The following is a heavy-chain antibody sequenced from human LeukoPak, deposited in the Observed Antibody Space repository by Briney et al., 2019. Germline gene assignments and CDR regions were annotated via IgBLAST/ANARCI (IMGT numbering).Heavy chain of an antibody. V-gene: IGHV4-4*02. D-gene: IGHD5-12*01. CDR3: ARGGVATTLDY. J-gene: IGHJ4*02. CDR1: GSTFSSHTM. CDR2: IYHSGST. Sequence: GSLRLSCAASGSTFSSHTMNWVRQPPGKGLEWIGEIYHSGSTNYNPSLKSRVTISVDKSKNQFSLKLSSVTAADTAVYYCARGGVATTLDYWGQGTLVTVSS.